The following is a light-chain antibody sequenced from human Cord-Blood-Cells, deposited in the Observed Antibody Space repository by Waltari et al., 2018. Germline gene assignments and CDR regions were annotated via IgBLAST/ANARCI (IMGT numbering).Light chain of an antibody. V-gene: IGKV3-11*01. Sequence: IVLTQSPATLSLSPGERATLSCRASQSVSSYLAWYQQKPGQAPRLLIYDASNRATGIPARFSGSGSGTDFTLTISSLEPEDFAVYYWQQRSNWPPTFGGGTKVEIK. CDR2: DAS. J-gene: IGKJ4*01. CDR1: QSVSSY. CDR3: QQRSNWPPT.